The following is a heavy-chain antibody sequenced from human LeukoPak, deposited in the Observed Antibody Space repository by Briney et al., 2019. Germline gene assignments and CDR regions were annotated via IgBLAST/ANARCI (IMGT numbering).Heavy chain of an antibody. D-gene: IGHD3-10*01. Sequence: GGSLRLSCAASGFTLSGAWMHWVRQAPGKGLVWVSRINPDGTDTRYADSVKGRFTISRDDAKNTLYLHMNSLRAEDTAVYYCARVSGPGLDEYFHLWGQGTPVTVSS. CDR3: ARVSGPGLDEYFHL. V-gene: IGHV3-74*01. CDR2: INPDGTDT. CDR1: GFTLSGAW. J-gene: IGHJ1*01.